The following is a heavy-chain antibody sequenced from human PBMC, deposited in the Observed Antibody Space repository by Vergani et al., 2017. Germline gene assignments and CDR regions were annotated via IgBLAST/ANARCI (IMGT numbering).Heavy chain of an antibody. D-gene: IGHD3-10*01. CDR1: GGSFSGYY. V-gene: IGHV4-34*01. Sequence: VQLQQWGAGLLKPSETLSLTCAVYGGSFSGYYWSWIRQPPGKGLEWIGEINHSGSTNYNPSLKSRVTISVDTSKNQFSLKLSSVTAADTAVYYCARRGSQLLGFGESLKPAYGMDVWGQGTTVTVSS. CDR3: ARRGSQLLGFGESLKPAYGMDV. J-gene: IGHJ6*02. CDR2: INHSGST.